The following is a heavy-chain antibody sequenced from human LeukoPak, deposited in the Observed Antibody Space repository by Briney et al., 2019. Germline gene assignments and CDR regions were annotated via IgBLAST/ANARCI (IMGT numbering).Heavy chain of an antibody. CDR3: ARDSPITMVRGVQRKNYYYYYMDV. J-gene: IGHJ6*03. V-gene: IGHV1-69*05. CDR2: IISIFGTA. D-gene: IGHD3-10*01. CDR1: GGTFSSYA. Sequence: SVKVSCKASGGTFSSYAISWVRQAPGQGLEWMGGIISIFGTANYAQKFQGRVTITTDESTCTAYMELSSLRSEDTAVYYCARDSPITMVRGVQRKNYYYYYMDVWGKGTTVTVSS.